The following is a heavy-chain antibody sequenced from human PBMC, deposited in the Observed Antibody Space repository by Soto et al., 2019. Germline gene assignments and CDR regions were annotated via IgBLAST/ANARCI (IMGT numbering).Heavy chain of an antibody. J-gene: IGHJ6*02. CDR3: ARDRGSRGYCSSTSCPYYYGMDV. Sequence: GWSLRLSCAAPGFTVSSNYMSWVRQAPGKGLELVSVIYSGGSTYYADSVKGRFTISRDNSKNTLYLQMNSLRAEDTAVYYCARDRGSRGYCSSTSCPYYYGMDVWGQGTTVTVSS. CDR1: GFTVSSNY. D-gene: IGHD2-2*01. CDR2: IYSGGST. V-gene: IGHV3-53*01.